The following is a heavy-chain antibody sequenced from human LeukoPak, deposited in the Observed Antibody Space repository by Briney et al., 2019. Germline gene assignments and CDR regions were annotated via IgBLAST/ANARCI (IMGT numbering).Heavy chain of an antibody. D-gene: IGHD6-13*01. CDR1: GGSISGYY. Sequence: SETLSLTCTVSGGSISGYYWSSIRQPPGRGLEYIAYIYYSGATNYNPSLEGRVTISVDTSKNQFSLKLTSFYVADTAVYYCARFSSSTWAFDFWGQGILVTVSS. CDR2: IYYSGAT. V-gene: IGHV4-59*12. CDR3: ARFSSSTWAFDF. J-gene: IGHJ4*02.